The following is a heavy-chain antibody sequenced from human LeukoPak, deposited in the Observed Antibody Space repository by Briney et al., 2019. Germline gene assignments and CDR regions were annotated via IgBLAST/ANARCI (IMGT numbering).Heavy chain of an antibody. CDR1: GGSISSGGYY. J-gene: IGHJ4*02. Sequence: PSETLSLTCTVSGGSISSGGYYWSWIRQHPGKGLEWIGYSYNSGSTYYNPSLKSRVIISVDTSKNQFSLKLSSVTAADTAMYYCAKAGGGDPNFDYRGQGTLVTVSS. D-gene: IGHD2-21*02. V-gene: IGHV4-31*03. CDR2: SYNSGST. CDR3: AKAGGGDPNFDY.